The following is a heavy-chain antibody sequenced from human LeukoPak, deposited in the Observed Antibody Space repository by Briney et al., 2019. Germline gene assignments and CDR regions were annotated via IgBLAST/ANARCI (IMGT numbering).Heavy chain of an antibody. V-gene: IGHV4-59*02. Sequence: SETLSLTCTVSGGSVSSSYWCWVRQPPGKGLEWIGFIYYTGSTNYNPSLKSRVTISVDTSKNQFSLKLSSVTAADTAVYYCASSSGWTIFDYWGQGTLVTVSS. J-gene: IGHJ4*02. CDR2: IYYTGST. CDR3: ASSSGWTIFDY. D-gene: IGHD6-19*01. CDR1: GGSVSSSY.